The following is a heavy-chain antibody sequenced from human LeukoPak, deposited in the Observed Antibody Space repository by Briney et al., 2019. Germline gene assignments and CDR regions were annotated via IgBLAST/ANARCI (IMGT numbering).Heavy chain of an antibody. CDR1: GFTFSSYG. D-gene: IGHD3-3*01. J-gene: IGHJ4*02. CDR3: AKDLYDFWSGYDRS. CDR2: ISYDGSNK. V-gene: IGHV3-30*18. Sequence: PGRSLRLPCAASGFTFSSYGMHWVRQAPGKGLEWVAVISYDGSNKYYADSVKGRFTISRDNSKNTLYLQMNSLRAEDTAVYYCAKDLYDFWSGYDRSWGQGTLATVSS.